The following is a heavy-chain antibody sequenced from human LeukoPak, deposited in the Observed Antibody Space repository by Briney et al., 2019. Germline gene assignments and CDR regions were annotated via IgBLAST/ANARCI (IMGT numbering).Heavy chain of an antibody. D-gene: IGHD3-22*01. CDR2: IYYSGST. Sequence: SETLSLTCTVSGGSISSGGYYWSWIRQHPGKGLEWIGYIYYSGSTYYNPSLKSRVTTSVDTSKNQFSLKLSSVTAADTAVYYCARSWGYYDSSGYPFDFDYWGQGTLVTVSS. J-gene: IGHJ4*02. CDR3: ARSWGYYDSSGYPFDFDY. V-gene: IGHV4-31*03. CDR1: GGSISSGGYY.